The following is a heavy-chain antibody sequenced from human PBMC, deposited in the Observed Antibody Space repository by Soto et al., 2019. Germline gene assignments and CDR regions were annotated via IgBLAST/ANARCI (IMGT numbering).Heavy chain of an antibody. CDR2: ISKSDYT. D-gene: IGHD2-2*01. V-gene: IGHV3-21*01. CDR1: GFAFNNYG. J-gene: IGHJ4*02. Sequence: GGSLRLSCTVSGFAFNNYGINWVRQAPGKGLEWVASISKSDYTYYSDSVKGRFTISRDNAKNSVSLQMNTLRVEDTAVYYCAREDSIIIPAGSDFWGQVTLVTVSS. CDR3: AREDSIIIPAGSDF.